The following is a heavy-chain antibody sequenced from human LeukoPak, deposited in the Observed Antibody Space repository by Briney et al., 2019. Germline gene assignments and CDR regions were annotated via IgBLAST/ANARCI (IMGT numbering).Heavy chain of an antibody. CDR3: ARDSVNTYYYDSSGPTS. J-gene: IGHJ1*01. Sequence: GRSLRLSCAASGFTFSSYAMHWVRQAPGKGLEWVAVISYDGSNKYYADSVKGRFTISRDNSKNTLYLQMNSLRAEDTAVYYCARDSVNTYYYDSSGPTSWGQGTLVTVSS. D-gene: IGHD3-22*01. CDR2: ISYDGSNK. CDR1: GFTFSSYA. V-gene: IGHV3-30-3*01.